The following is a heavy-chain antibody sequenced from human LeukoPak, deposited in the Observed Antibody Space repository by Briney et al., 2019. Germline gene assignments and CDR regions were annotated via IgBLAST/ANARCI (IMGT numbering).Heavy chain of an antibody. CDR1: GGSISGSSYY. V-gene: IGHV4-39*07. J-gene: IGHJ5*02. CDR3: ARDRVAAAGTRWFDP. D-gene: IGHD6-13*01. CDR2: IYYSGST. Sequence: PSETLSLTCTVSGGSISGSSYYWGWIRQPPGKGLEWIGSIYYSGSTNYNPSLKSRVTISVDRSKNQFSLKLSSVTAADTAVYYCARDRVAAAGTRWFDPWGQGTLVTVSS.